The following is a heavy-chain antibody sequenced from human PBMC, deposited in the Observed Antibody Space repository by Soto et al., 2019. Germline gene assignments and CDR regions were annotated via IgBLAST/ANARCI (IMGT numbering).Heavy chain of an antibody. V-gene: IGHV4-39*01. Sequence: SETLSLTCRVSGDSISDTIYYWGWIRQAPGKGLEWIGSIHYSGSTQFHPSLKTRVTISVDTSKNEFSLRLRSVTAAETDVYYCARHLKAGAAAMAYWGQGIRVTVSP. J-gene: IGHJ4*02. CDR3: ARHLKAGAAAMAY. CDR1: GDSISDTIYY. D-gene: IGHD6-19*01. CDR2: IHYSGST.